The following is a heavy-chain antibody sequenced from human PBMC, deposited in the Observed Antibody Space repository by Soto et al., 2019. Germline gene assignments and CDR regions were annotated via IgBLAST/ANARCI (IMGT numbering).Heavy chain of an antibody. D-gene: IGHD2-15*01. CDR2: IRSKAYGGTT. CDR3: TRALSVVVVAATADY. Sequence: GGSLRLSCTASGFTFGDYAMSWFRQAPGKGLELVGFIRSKAYGGTTEYAASVKGRFTISRDDSKSIAYLQMNSLKTEDTAVYYCTRALSVVVVAATADYWGQGTLVTVSS. V-gene: IGHV3-49*03. CDR1: GFTFGDYA. J-gene: IGHJ4*02.